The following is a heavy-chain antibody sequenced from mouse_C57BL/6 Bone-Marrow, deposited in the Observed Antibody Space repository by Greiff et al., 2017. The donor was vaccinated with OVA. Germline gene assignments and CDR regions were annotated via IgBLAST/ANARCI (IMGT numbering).Heavy chain of an antibody. CDR3: TRGYSNYYAMDY. D-gene: IGHD2-5*01. J-gene: IGHJ4*01. CDR2: IDPETGGT. Sequence: QVQLQQSGAELVRPGASVTLSCEASGYTFTDYEMHWVKQTPVPGLEWIGAIDPETGGTAYNPKFKGKAILTAYKSSSTAYLELPCLASDDSSVYYCTRGYSNYYAMDYWGQGTSVTVSS. CDR1: GYTFTDYE. V-gene: IGHV1-15*01.